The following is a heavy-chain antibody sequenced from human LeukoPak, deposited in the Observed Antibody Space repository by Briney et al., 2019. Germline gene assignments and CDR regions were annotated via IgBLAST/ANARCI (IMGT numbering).Heavy chain of an antibody. CDR2: IYHSGST. Sequence: PSETLSLTCAVSGGSISSSNWWSWVRQPPGKGLEWIGEIYHSGSTNYNPSLKSRVTISVDKSKNQFSLKLSSVTAADTAVYYCARVRDGSGSYCDYWGQGTLVTVSS. CDR1: GGSISSSNW. J-gene: IGHJ4*02. CDR3: ARVRDGSGSYCDY. D-gene: IGHD3-10*01. V-gene: IGHV4-4*02.